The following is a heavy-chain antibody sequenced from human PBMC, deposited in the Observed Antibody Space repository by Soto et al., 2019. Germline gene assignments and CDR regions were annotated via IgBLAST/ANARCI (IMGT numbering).Heavy chain of an antibody. D-gene: IGHD5-12*01. V-gene: IGHV4-31*03. CDR3: ARDLRGYSRYDYLDY. CDR2: SYYTGSS. CDR1: GGSISSGGYY. Sequence: TLSLTCTVSGGSISSGGYYWSWIRQHPGKGLEWVGYSYYTGSSYYNPSLKSRVTIPVDASKNQLSLRLASVTAADTAVYYCARDLRGYSRYDYLDYWGQGIPVTVSS. J-gene: IGHJ4*02.